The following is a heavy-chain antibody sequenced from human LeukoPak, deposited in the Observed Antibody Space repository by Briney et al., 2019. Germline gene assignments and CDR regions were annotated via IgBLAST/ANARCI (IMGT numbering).Heavy chain of an antibody. Sequence: ASVKVSCKASGYTFTGYYMHWVRQAPGQGLEWMGRINPNSGGTNYAQKFQGRVTMIRDTSISTACMELSRLRSDDTAVYYCARARITFGGVIAQTWGQGTLVTVSS. CDR1: GYTFTGYY. CDR3: ARARITFGGVIAQT. D-gene: IGHD3-16*02. CDR2: INPNSGGT. V-gene: IGHV1-2*06. J-gene: IGHJ5*02.